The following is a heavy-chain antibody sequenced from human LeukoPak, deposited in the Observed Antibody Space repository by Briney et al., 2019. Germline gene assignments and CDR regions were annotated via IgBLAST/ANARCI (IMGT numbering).Heavy chain of an antibody. D-gene: IGHD1-20*01. Sequence: ASVKVSCKASGYTFTGYYMHWVRQAPGQGLEWMGWISAYNGNTNYAQKLQGRVTMTTDTSTSTAYMELRSLRSDDTAVYYCARGEGNWNYDYWGQGTLVTVSS. CDR1: GYTFTGYY. CDR2: ISAYNGNT. J-gene: IGHJ4*02. V-gene: IGHV1-18*04. CDR3: ARGEGNWNYDY.